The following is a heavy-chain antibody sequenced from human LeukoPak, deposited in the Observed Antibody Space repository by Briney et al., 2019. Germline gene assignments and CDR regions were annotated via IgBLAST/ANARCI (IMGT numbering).Heavy chain of an antibody. D-gene: IGHD3-10*01. CDR1: GYTFTGYY. Sequence: GASVKVSCKASGYTFTGYYMHWVRQAPGQGLEWMGWINPNSGSTNFPQKFQGRVTMTGDTSISTAYMELSTLTSDDTAVYYCARDLGYGSGSPNWFDPWGQGTLVTVSS. CDR3: ARDLGYGSGSPNWFDP. J-gene: IGHJ5*02. CDR2: INPNSGST. V-gene: IGHV1-2*02.